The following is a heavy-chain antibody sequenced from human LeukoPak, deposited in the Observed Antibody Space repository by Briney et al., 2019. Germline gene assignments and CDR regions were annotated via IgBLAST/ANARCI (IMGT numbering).Heavy chain of an antibody. Sequence: SETLSLTCTVSGGSIRSSYYYWGWIRQPPGKGLEWIGSIYDSGSTYYNPSLKSRVTISVDTSKNQFSLKLSSVTAADTAVYYCARMIAAAGTEYFDLWGRGTLVTVSS. CDR3: ARMIAAAGTEYFDL. CDR1: GGSIRSSYYY. V-gene: IGHV4-39*07. D-gene: IGHD6-13*01. J-gene: IGHJ2*01. CDR2: IYDSGST.